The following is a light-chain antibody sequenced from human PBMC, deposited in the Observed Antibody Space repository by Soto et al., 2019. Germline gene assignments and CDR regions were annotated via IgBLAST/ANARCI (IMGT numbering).Light chain of an antibody. CDR3: QQYGSVPLT. J-gene: IGKJ4*01. Sequence: EIVLTQSPGTLSLSPGERATLSCRASQSVSTSYLAWYQQKPGQAPRLLIYGASSRATGIPDRFSGSGSGADLTLTISRLEPEDFAVYYCQQYGSVPLTFGGGPKVEIK. CDR1: QSVSTSY. V-gene: IGKV3-20*01. CDR2: GAS.